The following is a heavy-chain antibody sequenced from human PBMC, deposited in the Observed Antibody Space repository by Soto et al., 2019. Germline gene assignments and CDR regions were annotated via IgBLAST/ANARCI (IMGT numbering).Heavy chain of an antibody. CDR2: LWSDGANS. CDR1: GFHLSDYG. V-gene: IGHV3-33*01. J-gene: IGHJ6*02. CDR3: ARERDYYDYFGLDV. Sequence: QVQLVESGGGVVQPGKSLRLSCEVSGFHLSDYGMHWVRQAPGKGLEWVAVLWSDGANSFYAGSVMGRFTVSRDTSKNTRFLKEGSLSGDDTGVYYCARERDYYDYFGLDVWGQGTTVIVSS.